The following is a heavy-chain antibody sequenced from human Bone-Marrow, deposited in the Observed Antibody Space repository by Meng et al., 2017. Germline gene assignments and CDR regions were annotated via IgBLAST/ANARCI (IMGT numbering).Heavy chain of an antibody. D-gene: IGHD1-26*01. J-gene: IGHJ4*02. CDR1: GFTFSDYY. CDR3: ARDRGSYYLLSY. V-gene: IGHV3-11*04. CDR2: ISSSGSTI. Sequence: GESLKISCAASGFTFSDYYMSWIRQAPGKGLEWVSYISSSGSTIYYADSVKGRFTISRDNAKNSLYLQMNSLRAEDTAVYYCARDRGSYYLLSYWGQGTLVTVSS.